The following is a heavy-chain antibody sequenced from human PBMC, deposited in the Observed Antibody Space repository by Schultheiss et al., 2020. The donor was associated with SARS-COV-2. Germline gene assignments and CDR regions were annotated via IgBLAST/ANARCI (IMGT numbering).Heavy chain of an antibody. CDR2: INHSGST. V-gene: IGHV4-34*01. CDR1: GGSFSGYY. CDR3: ARQPAHPTIFGVVISGIDY. Sequence: SETLSLTCAVYGGSFSGYYWSWIRQPPGKGLEWIGEINHSGSTNYNPSLKSRVTISVDKSKNQFSLKLSSVTAADTAVYYCARQPAHPTIFGVVISGIDYFVHGTLVTVSS. D-gene: IGHD3-3*01. J-gene: IGHJ4*01.